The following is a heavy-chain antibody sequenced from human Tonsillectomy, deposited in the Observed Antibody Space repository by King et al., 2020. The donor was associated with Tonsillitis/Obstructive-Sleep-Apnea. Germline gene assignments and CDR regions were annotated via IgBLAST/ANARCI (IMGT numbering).Heavy chain of an antibody. CDR3: AKDRRDGYTSGDY. D-gene: IGHD5-24*01. V-gene: IGHV3-30*18. CDR1: GFTLSSYG. Sequence: VKLVESGGGVVQPGRSLRLSCAASGFTLSSYGMHWVRQAPGKGLEWVAVISYDGSNKYYADSVTGRFTISRDNSKNTLYLQMNSLRAEDTAVYYCAKDRRDGYTSGDYWGQGTLVTVSS. CDR2: ISYDGSNK. J-gene: IGHJ4*02.